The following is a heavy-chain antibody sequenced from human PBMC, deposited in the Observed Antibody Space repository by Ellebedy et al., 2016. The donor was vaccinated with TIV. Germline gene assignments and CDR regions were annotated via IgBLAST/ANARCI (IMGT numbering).Heavy chain of an antibody. CDR2: ISGSGDST. CDR1: GFTFSIYA. D-gene: IGHD3-10*01. CDR3: AKPYDSGSYHDAFDI. Sequence: PGGSLRLSCAASGFTFSIYAMSWVRQAPGKGLEWVSLISGSGDSTYFADSVKGRFTISRDNSENTLYLQLNSLRAEDTAVYYCAKPYDSGSYHDAFDIWGQGTMVTVSS. V-gene: IGHV3-23*01. J-gene: IGHJ3*02.